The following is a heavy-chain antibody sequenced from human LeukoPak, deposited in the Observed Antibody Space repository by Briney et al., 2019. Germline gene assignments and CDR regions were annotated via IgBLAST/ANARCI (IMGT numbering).Heavy chain of an antibody. Sequence: PSETLSLTCTVSGGSISSYYWSWIRQPPGKGLEWIGYIYYSGSTNYNPSLKSRVTISVDTSKNQFSLKLSSVTAADTAVYYCARDRPTRYGMDVWGQGTTVTVSS. CDR3: ARDRPTRYGMDV. D-gene: IGHD1-1*01. CDR1: GGSISSYY. CDR2: IYYSGST. V-gene: IGHV4-59*12. J-gene: IGHJ6*02.